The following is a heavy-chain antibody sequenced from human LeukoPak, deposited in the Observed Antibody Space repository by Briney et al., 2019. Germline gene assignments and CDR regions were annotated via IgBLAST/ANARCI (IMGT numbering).Heavy chain of an antibody. CDR1: GVSISSYY. CDR2: IYVSGTT. CDR3: AREWDGASVWSDP. V-gene: IGHV4-4*07. J-gene: IGHJ5*02. D-gene: IGHD1-26*01. Sequence: SSETLSLTCTVSGVSISSYYWSWIRQSAGKGLEWIGRIYVSGTTNYNPSLESRVTMSVDTSKNQFSLKLTSVTAADTAVYYCAREWDGASVWSDPWSQGTLVTVSS.